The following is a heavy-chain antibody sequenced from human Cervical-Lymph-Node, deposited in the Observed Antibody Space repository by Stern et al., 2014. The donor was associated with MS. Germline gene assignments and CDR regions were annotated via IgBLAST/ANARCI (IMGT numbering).Heavy chain of an antibody. D-gene: IGHD1-26*01. CDR1: GFTLSGYS. CDR2: MSYDGTSK. V-gene: IGHV3-33*01. J-gene: IGHJ4*02. CDR3: ARVFSGNYRRVDY. Sequence: VQLVESGGGVVQPGRSLRLSCAVSGFTLSGYSMHWVRQAPGKGLEWVALMSYDGTSKYFSDSVKGRFTISRDNSRNTLYLQMNSLRAEDTAVYYCARVFSGNYRRVDYWGQGTLVSVSS.